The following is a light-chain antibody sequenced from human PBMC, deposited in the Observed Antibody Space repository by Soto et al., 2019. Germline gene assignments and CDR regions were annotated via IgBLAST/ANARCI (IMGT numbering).Light chain of an antibody. CDR1: QSVSSSY. CDR3: HQRQSWPRT. CDR2: GAS. J-gene: IGKJ1*01. Sequence: EIVLTQSPGTLSLSPWERATLSCRASQSVSSSYLAWYQQKPGQAPRLLIYGASSRATGIPDRFSGSGSGTDFTLTISRLEPEDFAVYYCHQRQSWPRTFGQGTKWIS. V-gene: IGKV3-20*01.